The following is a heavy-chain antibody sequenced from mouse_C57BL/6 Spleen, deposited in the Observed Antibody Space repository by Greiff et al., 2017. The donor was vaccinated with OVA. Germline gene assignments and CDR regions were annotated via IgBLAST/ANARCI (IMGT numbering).Heavy chain of an antibody. J-gene: IGHJ1*03. CDR2: IKPKNGGT. Sequence: EVQLQQSGPELVKPGASVKMSCKASGYTFTDSNMHWVKQSHGKSLEWIGYIKPKNGGTSYNQKFKGKATLTVNKSSSTAYMELRSLTSVDSAVYYCARDYYGSSYFAVWGTGTTVTVSS. V-gene: IGHV1-22*01. CDR3: ARDYYGSSYFAV. D-gene: IGHD1-1*01. CDR1: GYTFTDSN.